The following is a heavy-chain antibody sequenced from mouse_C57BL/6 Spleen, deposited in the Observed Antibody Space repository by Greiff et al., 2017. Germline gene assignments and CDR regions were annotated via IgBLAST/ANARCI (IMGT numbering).Heavy chain of an antibody. CDR2: IDPSDSYT. D-gene: IGHD1-1*01. J-gene: IGHJ2*01. V-gene: IGHV1-50*01. CDR1: GYTFTSYW. Sequence: VQLKQPGAELVKPGASVKLSCKASGYTFTSYWMQWVKQRPGQGLEWIGEIDPSDSYTNYNQKFKGKATLTVDTSSSTAYMQLSSLTSEDSAVYYCARSPYYYGSSSFDYWGQGTTLTVSS. CDR3: ARSPYYYGSSSFDY.